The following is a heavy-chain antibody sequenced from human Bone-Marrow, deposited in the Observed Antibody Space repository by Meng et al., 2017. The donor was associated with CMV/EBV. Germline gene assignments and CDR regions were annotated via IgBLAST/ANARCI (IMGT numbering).Heavy chain of an antibody. CDR1: GGSLSDHY. Sequence: SETLSLTCDVHGGSLSDHYWNWIRQSPGKGLEWIGEINHSGSTNYNPSLKSRVTISVDTSKKQISLKLSSVTAADTAVYHCARGRGLGDYWGQGTLVTVSS. J-gene: IGHJ4*02. D-gene: IGHD3-16*01. CDR3: ARGRGLGDY. V-gene: IGHV4-34*01. CDR2: INHSGST.